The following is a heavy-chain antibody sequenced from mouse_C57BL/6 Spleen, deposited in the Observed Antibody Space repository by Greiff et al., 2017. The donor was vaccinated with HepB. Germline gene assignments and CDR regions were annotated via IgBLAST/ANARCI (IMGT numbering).Heavy chain of an antibody. J-gene: IGHJ2*01. D-gene: IGHD2-5*01. Sequence: QVQLQQPGAELVKPGASVKMSCKASGYTFTSYWITWVKQRPGQGLEWIGDIYPGSGSTNYNEKFKSKATLTVDTSSSTAYMQLSSLTSEDSAVYYCARWYSNYCYFDYWGQGTTLTVSS. CDR1: GYTFTSYW. CDR2: IYPGSGST. V-gene: IGHV1-55*01. CDR3: ARWYSNYCYFDY.